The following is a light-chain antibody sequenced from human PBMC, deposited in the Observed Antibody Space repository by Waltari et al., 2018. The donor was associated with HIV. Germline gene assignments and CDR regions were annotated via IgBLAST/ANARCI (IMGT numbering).Light chain of an antibody. Sequence: SYELTQPPSVSVSPGQTARIPCSGDALPEQYAYWYKQKPGQAPFLIIYKDTERPSGIRGRFSGSSSGTTVTLTITGVRAEDEADYYCQSADGSGSLYVFGSGTKVTV. J-gene: IGLJ1*01. CDR3: QSADGSGSLYV. CDR2: KDT. V-gene: IGLV3-25*03. CDR1: ALPEQY.